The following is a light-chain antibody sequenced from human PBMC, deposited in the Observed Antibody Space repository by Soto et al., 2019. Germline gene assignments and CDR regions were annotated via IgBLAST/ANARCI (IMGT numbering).Light chain of an antibody. J-gene: IGKJ2*01. Sequence: EVVLTQSPGTLSLSPGETATLSCRASQSIGSNYLVWYQQRPGQAPRLLIYGASSRATGVPDRFSGSGSGTDFTLTISRLETDDFAVYYCQQYGTSPKYTFGQGTKLEIK. V-gene: IGKV3-20*01. CDR2: GAS. CDR1: QSIGSNY. CDR3: QQYGTSPKYT.